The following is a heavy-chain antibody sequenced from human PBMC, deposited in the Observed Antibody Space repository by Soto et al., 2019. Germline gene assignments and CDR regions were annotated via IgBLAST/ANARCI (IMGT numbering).Heavy chain of an antibody. CDR1: GGTFSSYA. Sequence: SVKVSCKASGGTFSSYAISWVRQAPGQGLEWMGGIIPIFGTANYAQKFQGRVTITADESTSTAYMELSSLRSEDTAVYYCASFVYYYDSSGKRVGDAFDIWGQGTMVTVSS. V-gene: IGHV1-69*13. J-gene: IGHJ3*02. CDR3: ASFVYYYDSSGKRVGDAFDI. D-gene: IGHD3-22*01. CDR2: IIPIFGTA.